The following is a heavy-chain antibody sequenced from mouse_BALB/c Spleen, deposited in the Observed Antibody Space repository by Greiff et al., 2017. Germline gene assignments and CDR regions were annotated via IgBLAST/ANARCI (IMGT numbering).Heavy chain of an antibody. J-gene: IGHJ4*01. D-gene: IGHD1-2*01. CDR3: AIHYYGYGAYAMDY. Sequence: EVQLVESGPSLVKPSQTLSLTCSVTGDSITSGYWNWIRKFPGNKLEYMGYISYSGSTYYNPSLKSRISITRDTSKNQYYLQLNSVTTEDTATYYCAIHYYGYGAYAMDYWGQGTSVTVSS. V-gene: IGHV3-8*02. CDR1: GDSITSGY. CDR2: ISYSGST.